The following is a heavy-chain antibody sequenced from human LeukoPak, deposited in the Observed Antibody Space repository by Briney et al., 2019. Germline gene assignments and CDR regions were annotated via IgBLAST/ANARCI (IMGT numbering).Heavy chain of an antibody. CDR1: GFTLSTFY. V-gene: IGHV3-21*06. J-gene: IGHJ5*02. CDR3: ARADCSGSTRHLRHSWFEP. D-gene: IGHD2-15*01. CDR2: ISTSSRYI. Sequence: PGGSLRLSCAASGFTLSTFYMNWVRQAPGKGLEWVSSISTSSRYIYYRDSVKGRFTISRDDAKNSLYLQMHSLTVEDTAVYYCARADCSGSTRHLRHSWFEPWGEGTLVTVSS.